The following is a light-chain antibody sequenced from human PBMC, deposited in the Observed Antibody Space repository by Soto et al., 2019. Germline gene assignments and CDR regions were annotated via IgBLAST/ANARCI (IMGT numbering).Light chain of an antibody. CDR2: EVS. CDR3: SSYTSSSFVV. V-gene: IGLV2-14*01. Sequence: QSALTQPASVSGSPGQSITISCTGTITDVGTYNYVSWYQQHPGKAPKLMIYEVSKRPSGVSNRFSGSKSGNTASLTISGLQAEDEANYYCSSYTSSSFVVFGGGTKLTVL. J-gene: IGLJ2*01. CDR1: ITDVGTYNY.